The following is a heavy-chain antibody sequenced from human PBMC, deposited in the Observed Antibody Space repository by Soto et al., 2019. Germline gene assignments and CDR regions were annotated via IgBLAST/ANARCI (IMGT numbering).Heavy chain of an antibody. J-gene: IGHJ4*02. Sequence: GGSLRLSCAASGFTFSSYSMNWVRQAPGKGLEWVSSISSSSSYIYYADSVKGRFTISRDNAKNSLYLQMNSLRAEDTAVYYCARYCGGDCSYFDYWGQGTLVTVSS. D-gene: IGHD2-21*02. CDR2: ISSSSSYI. CDR3: ARYCGGDCSYFDY. CDR1: GFTFSSYS. V-gene: IGHV3-21*01.